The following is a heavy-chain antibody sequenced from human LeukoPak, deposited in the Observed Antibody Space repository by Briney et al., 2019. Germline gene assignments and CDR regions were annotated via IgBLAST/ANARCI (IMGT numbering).Heavy chain of an antibody. D-gene: IGHD2-8*01. J-gene: IGHJ6*04. CDR2: IIPILGIA. CDR1: GGTFSSYA. CDR3: ATRYCTISACRASSHHCFDV. V-gene: IGHV1-69*04. Sequence: GASVKVSCKASGGTFSSYAISWVRQAPGQGLEWVGRIIPILGIANYAQKFQGRVTITADKSTSTAYMELNSLRAEDTAVYYCATRYCTISACRASSHHCFDVWGKGTTVTVSS.